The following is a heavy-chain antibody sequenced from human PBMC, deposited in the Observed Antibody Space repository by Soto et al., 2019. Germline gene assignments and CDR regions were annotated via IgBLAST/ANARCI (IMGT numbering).Heavy chain of an antibody. J-gene: IGHJ4*02. Sequence: QVQLVQSGAEVKKPGSSVKVSCKASGGTFSSYAISGVRQAPGQGLEWMGGIIPIFGTANYAQKFQGRVTITADESTSTDYMELSSLRSEDTAVYSCARETSLGLRDYWGQGTLVTVSS. CDR3: ARETSLGLRDY. CDR1: GGTFSSYA. D-gene: IGHD1-7*01. V-gene: IGHV1-69*12. CDR2: IIPIFGTA.